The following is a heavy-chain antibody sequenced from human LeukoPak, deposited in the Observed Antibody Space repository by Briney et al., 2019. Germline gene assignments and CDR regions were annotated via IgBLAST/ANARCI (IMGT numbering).Heavy chain of an antibody. V-gene: IGHV3-30-3*01. CDR1: GFTFSSYL. CDR3: ARGKFFDI. CDR2: ISDDGTNK. J-gene: IGHJ3*02. Sequence: PGGSLRLSCKASGFTFSSYLMGWVRQAPGKGLEWVAIISDDGTNKYYADSVKGRFTISRDDSNNTVYLQMNSLRVDDTAIYFCARGKFFDIWGQGTMVTVSS.